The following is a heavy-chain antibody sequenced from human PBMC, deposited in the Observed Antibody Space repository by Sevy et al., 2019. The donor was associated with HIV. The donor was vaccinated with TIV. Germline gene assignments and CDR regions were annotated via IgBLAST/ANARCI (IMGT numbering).Heavy chain of an antibody. CDR1: GYTLTELS. Sequence: ASVKVSCKVSGYTLTELSMHWVRQPPGKGLEWMGSFDPEDGETIYAQKFQGRVTMTEDTSADTAYMELSSLRSEDTAVYFCATTKDYYDSSGCPFDYWGQGTLVTVSS. CDR2: FDPEDGET. D-gene: IGHD3-22*01. V-gene: IGHV1-24*01. J-gene: IGHJ4*02. CDR3: ATTKDYYDSSGCPFDY.